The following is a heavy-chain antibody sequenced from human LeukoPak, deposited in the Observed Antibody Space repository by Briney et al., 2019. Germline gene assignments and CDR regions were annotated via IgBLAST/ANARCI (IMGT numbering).Heavy chain of an antibody. CDR3: ASPYGGNSGDFDY. CDR1: GFTFSSYA. V-gene: IGHV1-69*01. Sequence: GGSLRLSCAASGFTFSSYAISWVRQAPGQGLEWMGGIIPIFGTANYAQKFQGRVTITADESTSTAYMELSSLRSEDTAVYYCASPYGGNSGDFDYWGQGTLVTVSS. CDR2: IIPIFGTA. J-gene: IGHJ4*02. D-gene: IGHD4-23*01.